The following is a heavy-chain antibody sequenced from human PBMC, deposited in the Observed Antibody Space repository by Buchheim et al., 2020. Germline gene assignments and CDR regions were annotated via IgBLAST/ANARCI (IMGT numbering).Heavy chain of an antibody. Sequence: QLLESGGGLVQPGGSLRLSCAASGFTFSSYAMSWVRQAPEKGLEWVSTISISGANTYYADSVKGRFTISRDNSKNKLYLQMDSLRAEDTAVYYCAKVGKYTGYDCLNYWGQGTLVTVS. CDR2: ISISGANT. CDR1: GFTFSSYA. J-gene: IGHJ4*02. D-gene: IGHD5-12*01. V-gene: IGHV3-23*01. CDR3: AKVGKYTGYDCLNY.